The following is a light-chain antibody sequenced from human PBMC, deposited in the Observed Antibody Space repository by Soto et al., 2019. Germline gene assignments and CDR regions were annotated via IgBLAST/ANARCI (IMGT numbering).Light chain of an antibody. Sequence: EIVLTQSPATLSLSPGERATLSCRASQSVSSYLAWYQQKPGQAPRLLIYDASNRATGIPARFSGSGSGTDFTLTISSLEPEDFAVYYCQQRSNWPPVTFGSGT. CDR1: QSVSSY. CDR3: QQRSNWPPVT. V-gene: IGKV3-11*01. J-gene: IGKJ3*01. CDR2: DAS.